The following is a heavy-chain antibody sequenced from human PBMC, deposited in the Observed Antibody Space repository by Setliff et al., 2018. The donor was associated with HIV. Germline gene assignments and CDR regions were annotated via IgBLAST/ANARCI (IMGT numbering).Heavy chain of an antibody. D-gene: IGHD4-17*01. J-gene: IGHJ5*02. CDR3: ARVVPEVVYGAYWFDP. V-gene: IGHV4-39*07. CDR2: IYYSGST. CDR1: GGSISSISYY. Sequence: SETLSLTCTVSGGSISSISYYWGWIRQPPGKGLEWIGSIYYSGSTYYNPSLESRVTMSVDTSKNQVSLKLNSVTAADAAVYCCARVVPEVVYGAYWFDPWGQGTLVTVSS.